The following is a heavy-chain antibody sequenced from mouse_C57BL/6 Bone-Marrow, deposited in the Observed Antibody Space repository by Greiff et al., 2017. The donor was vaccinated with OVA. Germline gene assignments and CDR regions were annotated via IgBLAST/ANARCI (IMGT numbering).Heavy chain of an antibody. CDR3: TRPGDYGSVFDY. D-gene: IGHD1-1*01. CDR1: GYTFTDYE. V-gene: IGHV1-15*01. CDR2: IDPETGGT. J-gene: IGHJ2*01. Sequence: QVQLKESGAELVRPGASVTLSCKASGYTFTDYEMHWVKQTPVHGLEWIGAIDPETGGTAYNQKFKGKAILTADKSSSTAYMELRSLTSEDSAVYYCTRPGDYGSVFDYWGQGTTLTVSS.